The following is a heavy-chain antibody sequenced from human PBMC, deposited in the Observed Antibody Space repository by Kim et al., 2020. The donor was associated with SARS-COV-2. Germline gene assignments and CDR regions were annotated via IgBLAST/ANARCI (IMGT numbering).Heavy chain of an antibody. V-gene: IGHV3-11*06. CDR2: ISSSSSYT. J-gene: IGHJ3*02. CDR3: ARLGYYYDSSGYYYQGALSDAFDI. D-gene: IGHD3-22*01. Sequence: GGSLRLSCAASGFTFSDYYMSWIRQAPGKGLEWVSYISSSSSYTNYADSVKGRFTISRDNAKNSLYLQMNSLRAEDTAVYYCARLGYYYDSSGYYYQGALSDAFDIWGQGTMVTVSS. CDR1: GFTFSDYY.